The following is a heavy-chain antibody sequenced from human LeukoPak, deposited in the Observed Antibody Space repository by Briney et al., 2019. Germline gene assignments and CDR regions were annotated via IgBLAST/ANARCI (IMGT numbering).Heavy chain of an antibody. J-gene: IGHJ5*02. CDR2: ISSSSSYI. CDR3: AKTYYYDSGGYYYLGWFDP. Sequence: GGSLRLSCAASGFTFSNYAMSWVRQAPGKGLEWVSSISSSSSYIYYADSVKGRFTISRDNAKNSLYLQMNSLRAEDTAVYYCAKTYYYDSGGYYYLGWFDPWGQGTLVTVSS. V-gene: IGHV3-21*01. D-gene: IGHD3-22*01. CDR1: GFTFSNYA.